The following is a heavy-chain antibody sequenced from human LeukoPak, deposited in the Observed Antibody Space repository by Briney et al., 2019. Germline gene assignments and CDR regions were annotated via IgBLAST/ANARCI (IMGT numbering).Heavy chain of an antibody. D-gene: IGHD3-22*01. CDR2: ISSSSSYI. CDR3: ARHYDSSGYFRIDY. Sequence: GGSLRLSCAASGFTFSSYSMNWVRKAPGKGLEWVSSISSSSSYIYYADSVKGRFTISRDNAKNSLYLQMNSLRAEDTAVYYCARHYDSSGYFRIDYWGQGTLVTVSS. J-gene: IGHJ4*02. V-gene: IGHV3-21*01. CDR1: GFTFSSYS.